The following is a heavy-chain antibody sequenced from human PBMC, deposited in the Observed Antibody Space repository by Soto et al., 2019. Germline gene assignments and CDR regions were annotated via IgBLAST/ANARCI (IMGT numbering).Heavy chain of an antibody. J-gene: IGHJ3*01. V-gene: IGHV4-4*02. CDR1: GGSFTSNNW. CDR3: ARLQYTVVTAIDV. D-gene: IGHD4-17*01. Sequence: SETLSLTCAVSGGSFTSNNWWTWVRQPPGQGLEWIGEIYRTGSTNYNPSLKSRVTISLDKSENQFSLNLTSVTAADAAVYYCARLQYTVVTAIDVWGQGTMVTVSS. CDR2: IYRTGST.